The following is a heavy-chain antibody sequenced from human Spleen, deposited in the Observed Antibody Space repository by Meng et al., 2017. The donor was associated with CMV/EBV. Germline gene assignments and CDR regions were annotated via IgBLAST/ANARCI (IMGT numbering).Heavy chain of an antibody. Sequence: GDSLKISCAASGFTLSSYWMHWVRQAPGKGLVWVSRINSDGSSTSYADSVKGRFTISRDNAKNTLYLQMNRLRAEDTAVYYCARGIDYWGQGTLVTVSS. J-gene: IGHJ4*02. CDR1: GFTLSSYW. V-gene: IGHV3-74*01. CDR2: INSDGSST. CDR3: ARGIDY.